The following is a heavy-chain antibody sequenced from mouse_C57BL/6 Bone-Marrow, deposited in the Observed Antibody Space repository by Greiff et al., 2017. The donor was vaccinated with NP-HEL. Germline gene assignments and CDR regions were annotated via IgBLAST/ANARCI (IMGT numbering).Heavy chain of an antibody. J-gene: IGHJ4*01. V-gene: IGHV14-2*01. CDR1: GFNIKDYY. Sequence: EVKLQQSGAELVKPGASVKLSCTASGFNIKDYYMHWVKQRTEQGLEWIGRIDPEDGETKYAPKFQGKATITADTSSNTAYLQLSSLTSEDTAVYDGARVPASATGAMDYWGRGTAVTVTS. D-gene: IGHD4-1*01. CDR3: ARVPASATGAMDY. CDR2: IDPEDGET.